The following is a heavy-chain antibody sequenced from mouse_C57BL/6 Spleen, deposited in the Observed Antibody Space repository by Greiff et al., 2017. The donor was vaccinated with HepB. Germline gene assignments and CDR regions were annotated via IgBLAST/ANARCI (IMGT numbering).Heavy chain of an antibody. CDR1: GYTFTSYW. V-gene: IGHV1-69*01. Sequence: QVQLQQPGAELVMPGASVKLSCKASGYTFTSYWMHWVKQRPGQGLEWIGEIDPSDSYTNYNQKFKGKSTLTVDKSSSTAYMQLSNLTSEDSAVYYCARSRGKDYFDYWGQGTTLTVSS. CDR3: ARSRGKDYFDY. CDR2: IDPSDSYT. J-gene: IGHJ2*01.